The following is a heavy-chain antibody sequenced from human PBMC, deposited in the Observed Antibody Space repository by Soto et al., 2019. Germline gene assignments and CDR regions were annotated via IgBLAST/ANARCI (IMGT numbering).Heavy chain of an antibody. CDR1: GGTFSSYA. CDR2: IIPIFGTA. J-gene: IGHJ4*02. D-gene: IGHD1-26*01. V-gene: IGHV1-69*13. Sequence: ASVKVSCKASGGTFSSYAISWVRQAPGQGLEWMGGIIPIFGTANYAQKFQGRVTITADESTSTAYMELSSLRSEDTAVYYCAASGSYYEGLGYWGQGTLVTVSS. CDR3: AASGSYYEGLGY.